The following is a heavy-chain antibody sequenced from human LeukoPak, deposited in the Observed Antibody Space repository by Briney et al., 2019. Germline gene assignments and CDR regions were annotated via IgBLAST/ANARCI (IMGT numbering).Heavy chain of an antibody. CDR1: GYTFTGYY. Sequence: ASVKVSCKASGYTFTGYYMHWVRQAPGQGLEWMGWINPNSGGTNYAQKFQGRVTMTRDTSISIAYMELSRLRSDDTAVYYCARRIWFGELSFNWFDPWGQGTLVTVSS. D-gene: IGHD3-10*01. CDR3: ARRIWFGELSFNWFDP. V-gene: IGHV1-2*02. J-gene: IGHJ5*02. CDR2: INPNSGGT.